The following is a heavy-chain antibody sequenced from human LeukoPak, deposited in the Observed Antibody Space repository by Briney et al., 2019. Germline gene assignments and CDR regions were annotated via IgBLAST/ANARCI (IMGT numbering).Heavy chain of an antibody. D-gene: IGHD3-3*01. J-gene: IGHJ5*02. V-gene: IGHV3-48*03. CDR2: ISSSGSNI. CDR3: ARQLRTHTNWFDL. Sequence: GGSLRLSCAASGFTFSGYEMNWVRQAPGKGLEWVSYISSSGSNIYYEDSVKGRFTISRDNAKNSLYLKMNSLRAEDTAVYYCARQLRTHTNWFDLWGQGTLLTVSS. CDR1: GFTFSGYE.